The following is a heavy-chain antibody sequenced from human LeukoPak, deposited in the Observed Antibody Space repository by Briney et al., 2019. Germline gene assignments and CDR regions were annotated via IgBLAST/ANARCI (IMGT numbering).Heavy chain of an antibody. Sequence: GGSLRLSCAASGFTFDDYAMHGVRQAPGKGLEWVSGISWNSGSIGYADSVKGRFTTSRDNAKNSLYLQMNSLRAEDTALYYCAKAYYYDSSGYAYFDYWGQGTLVTVSS. CDR2: ISWNSGSI. J-gene: IGHJ4*02. CDR1: GFTFDDYA. V-gene: IGHV3-9*01. D-gene: IGHD3-22*01. CDR3: AKAYYYDSSGYAYFDY.